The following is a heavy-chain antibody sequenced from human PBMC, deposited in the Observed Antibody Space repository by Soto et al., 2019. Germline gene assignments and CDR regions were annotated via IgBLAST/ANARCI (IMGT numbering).Heavy chain of an antibody. D-gene: IGHD3-16*02. V-gene: IGHV4-59*01. CDR3: ARDPGSYDYIWGSYRSYMDV. CDR1: GGSISSYY. J-gene: IGHJ6*03. Sequence: SETLSLTCTVSGGSISSYYWSWIRQPPGKGLEWIGYIYYSGSTNYNPSLKSRVTISVDTSKNQFSLKLSSVTAADTAVYYCARDPGSYDYIWGSYRSYMDVWGIGTTVTVSS. CDR2: IYYSGST.